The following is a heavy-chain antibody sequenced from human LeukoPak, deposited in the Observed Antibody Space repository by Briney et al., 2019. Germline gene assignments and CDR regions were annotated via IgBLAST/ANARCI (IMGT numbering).Heavy chain of an antibody. D-gene: IGHD2-15*01. CDR1: GYSISSGYY. CDR2: IYHSGST. J-gene: IGHJ4*02. Sequence: SETLSLTCTVSGYSISSGYYWGWIRQPPGKGLEWIGSIYHSGSTYYNPSLKSRVTISVDTSKNQFSLKLSSVTAADTAVYYCARVRRYCSGGSCRTFDYWGQGTLVTVSS. CDR3: ARVRRYCSGGSCRTFDY. V-gene: IGHV4-38-2*02.